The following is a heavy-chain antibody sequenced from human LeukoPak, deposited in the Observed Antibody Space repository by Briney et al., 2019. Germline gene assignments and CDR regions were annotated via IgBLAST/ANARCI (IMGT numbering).Heavy chain of an antibody. CDR1: GGSISSYY. CDR2: IYTSGST. V-gene: IGHV4-4*07. J-gene: IGHJ5*01. CDR3: ARERGDYDSDNWFDS. D-gene: IGHD4-17*01. Sequence: SETLYLTCTVSGGSISSYYWSWIRQPAGKGLEWIGRIYTSGSTNYNPSLKSRVTMSVDTSKNQFSLKLSSVTAADTAVYYCARERGDYDSDNWFDSWGQGTLVTVSS.